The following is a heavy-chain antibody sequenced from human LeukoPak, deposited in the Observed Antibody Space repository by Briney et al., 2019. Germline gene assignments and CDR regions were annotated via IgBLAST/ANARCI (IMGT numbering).Heavy chain of an antibody. V-gene: IGHV3-7*01. CDR3: ARLSGYGDYVRYFDY. J-gene: IGHJ4*02. CDR1: GFTFSNYD. Sequence: GGSLRLSCAASGFTFSNYDMNWVRQAPGKGLEWVANIKEDGSEIYYVDVVKGRFTISRDNAKNSLYLQMNSLRAEDTAVYYCARLSGYGDYVRYFDYWGRGTLVTVSS. D-gene: IGHD4-17*01. CDR2: IKEDGSEI.